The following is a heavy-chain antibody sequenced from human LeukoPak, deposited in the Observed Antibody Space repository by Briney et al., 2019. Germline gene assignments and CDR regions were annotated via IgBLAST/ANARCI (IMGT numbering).Heavy chain of an antibody. CDR1: GFPFNKYA. D-gene: IGHD4-11*01. CDR2: ISYDGNNK. CDR3: AGAPSASTVTTGGFDF. V-gene: IGHV3-30-3*01. J-gene: IGHJ4*02. Sequence: GRSLRLSCAASGFPFNKYAIHWVRQAPGKGLEWVAIISYDGNNKYNTDSVKGRFTISRDNSKNTLYLQMNGLRAEDTAVYFCAGAPSASTVTTGGFDFWGQGTLVTVSS.